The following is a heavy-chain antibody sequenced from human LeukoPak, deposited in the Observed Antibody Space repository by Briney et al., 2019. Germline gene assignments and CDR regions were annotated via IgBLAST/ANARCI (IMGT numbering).Heavy chain of an antibody. Sequence: GGSLRLSCAASGFTFSSYSMNWVRQAPGKGLEWVSYISSSSSTIYYADSVKGRFTISRDNAKNSLYLQMNSLRDEDTAVYYCAREEIVEVATIWVNWFDPWGQGTLVTVSS. V-gene: IGHV3-48*02. CDR1: GFTFSSYS. CDR3: AREEIVEVATIWVNWFDP. J-gene: IGHJ5*02. CDR2: ISSSSSTI. D-gene: IGHD5-24*01.